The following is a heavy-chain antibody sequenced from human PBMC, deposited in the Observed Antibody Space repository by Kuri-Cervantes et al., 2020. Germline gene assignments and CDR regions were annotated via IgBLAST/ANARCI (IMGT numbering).Heavy chain of an antibody. CDR1: GFTFSSYG. J-gene: IGHJ4*02. CDR3: ARGEGTTAPFDY. V-gene: IGHV3-33*01. Sequence: GESLKISCAASGFTFSSYGMHWVRQAPGKGLEWVAVIWYDGSNKYYADSVKGRFTISRDNSKNTLYLQMNSLRAEDTAVYYCARGEGTTAPFDYWGQGTLVTVSS. D-gene: IGHD4-17*01. CDR2: IWYDGSNK.